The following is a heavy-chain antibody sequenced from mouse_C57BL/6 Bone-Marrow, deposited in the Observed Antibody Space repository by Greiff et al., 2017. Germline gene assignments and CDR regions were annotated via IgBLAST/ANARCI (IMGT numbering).Heavy chain of an antibody. Sequence: VKLVESGAELARPGASVKMSCKASGYTFTSYTMHWVKQRPGQGLEWIGYINPSSGYTKYNQKFKDKATLTAAKSSSTAYMQLSSLTSEDSAVYYCARSGTVYWGQGTTLTVSS. CDR1: GYTFTSYT. CDR2: INPSSGYT. V-gene: IGHV1-4*01. CDR3: ARSGTVY. J-gene: IGHJ2*01. D-gene: IGHD3-1*01.